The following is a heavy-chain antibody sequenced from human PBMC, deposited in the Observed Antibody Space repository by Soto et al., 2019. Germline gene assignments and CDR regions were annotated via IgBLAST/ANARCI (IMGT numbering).Heavy chain of an antibody. CDR3: AREYGDYLGGVDAFDI. D-gene: IGHD4-17*01. V-gene: IGHV1-8*01. J-gene: IGHJ3*02. CDR2: MNPNSGNT. Sequence: QVQLVQSGAEVKKPGASVKVSCKASGYTFTSYDINWVRQATGQGLEWMGWMNPNSGNTGYAQKFQGRVTMTRNTSISTAYMELSSLRSEDTAVYYCAREYGDYLGGVDAFDIWGQGTMVTVSS. CDR1: GYTFTSYD.